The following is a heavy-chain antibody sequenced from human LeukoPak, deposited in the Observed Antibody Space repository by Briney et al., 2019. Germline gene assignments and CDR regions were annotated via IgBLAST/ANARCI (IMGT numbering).Heavy chain of an antibody. D-gene: IGHD5-24*01. Sequence: GGSLRLSCATSGFTFSSSWMSWVRQAPGKGLEWVSSIFRSGSYMFYADSVKGRFTISRDNAKSSLYLQMNSLRAEDTAVYYCATTNSQTDGYRSKGAMAVWGQGTTVTVSS. CDR2: IFRSGSYM. CDR1: GFTFSSSW. V-gene: IGHV3-21*01. J-gene: IGHJ6*02. CDR3: ATTNSQTDGYRSKGAMAV.